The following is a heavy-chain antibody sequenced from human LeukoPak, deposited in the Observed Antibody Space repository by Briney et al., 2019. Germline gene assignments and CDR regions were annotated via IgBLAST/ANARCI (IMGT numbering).Heavy chain of an antibody. CDR3: AKGGTIFGVPTGAYYYMDV. V-gene: IGHV1-69*13. Sequence: SVKVSCKASGGTFSSYAISWVRQAPGQGLEWMGGIIPIFGTANYAQKFQGRVTITADESTSTAYMELSSLRSEDTAVYYCAKGGTIFGVPTGAYYYMDVLGKGTTVTVSS. D-gene: IGHD3-3*01. CDR2: IIPIFGTA. J-gene: IGHJ6*03. CDR1: GGTFSSYA.